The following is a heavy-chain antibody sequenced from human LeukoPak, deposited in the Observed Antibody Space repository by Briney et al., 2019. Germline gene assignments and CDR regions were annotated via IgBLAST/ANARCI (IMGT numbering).Heavy chain of an antibody. V-gene: IGHV3-74*01. Sequence: EAGGSLRLSCAASGFTFSSYWRHWVRQAPGKGLVWVSRINSDGSGTSYADSVKGRFTISRDNAKNTLYLQMNSLRAEDTALYYCAGPSTESPGGDWGQGTLVTVSS. CDR1: GFTFSSYW. J-gene: IGHJ4*02. D-gene: IGHD2-8*02. CDR3: AGPSTESPGGD. CDR2: INSDGSGT.